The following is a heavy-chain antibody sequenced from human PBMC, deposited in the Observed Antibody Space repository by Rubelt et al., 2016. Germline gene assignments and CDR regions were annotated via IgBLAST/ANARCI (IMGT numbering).Heavy chain of an antibody. J-gene: IGHJ4*02. V-gene: IGHV3-48*04. Sequence: GLEWVSYISSGSSTIHYADSVKGRFTISRDNAKNSLYLQMNSLSAEDTAVYYCVSDPRDGDYTLDYWGQGTLVTVSS. D-gene: IGHD4-17*01. CDR2: ISSGSSTI. CDR3: VSDPRDGDYTLDY.